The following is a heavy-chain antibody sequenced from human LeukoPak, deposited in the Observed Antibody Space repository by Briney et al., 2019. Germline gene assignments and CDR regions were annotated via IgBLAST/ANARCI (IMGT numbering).Heavy chain of an antibody. Sequence: SETLSLTCTVSGGSISSSSYYWGWIRQPPGKGLEWIGSIYYSGSTYYNPSLKSRVTISVDTSKNQFSLKLSSVTAADTAVYYCARPRIRDGYNWEYWGQGTLVTVPS. CDR3: ARPRIRDGYNWEY. V-gene: IGHV4-39*01. CDR2: IYYSGST. CDR1: GGSISSSSYY. J-gene: IGHJ4*02. D-gene: IGHD5-24*01.